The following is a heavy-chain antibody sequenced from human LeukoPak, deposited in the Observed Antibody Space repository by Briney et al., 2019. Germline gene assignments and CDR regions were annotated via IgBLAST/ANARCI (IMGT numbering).Heavy chain of an antibody. D-gene: IGHD6-13*01. CDR3: AKGPSSSWRLNWFDP. CDR1: GFTFSSYG. J-gene: IGHJ5*02. CDR2: ISYDGSNK. Sequence: PGRSLRLSCAASGFTFSSYGMHWVRQAPGKGLEWVAVISYDGSNKYYADSVKGRFTISRDNSKNTLYLQMNSLRAEDTAVYYCAKGPSSSWRLNWFDPWGQGTLVTVSS. V-gene: IGHV3-30*18.